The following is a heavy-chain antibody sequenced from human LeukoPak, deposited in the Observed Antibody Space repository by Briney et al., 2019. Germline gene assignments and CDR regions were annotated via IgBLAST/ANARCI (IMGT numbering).Heavy chain of an antibody. J-gene: IGHJ4*02. CDR3: ATKQWLAPPPDS. CDR2: INTDGTVT. V-gene: IGHV3-74*01. Sequence: GRSLRLSCAASGFTFSKYWMLWVHQAPGKGLESVSRINTDGTVTTYADSVKGRFTVSRDNADNTMFLQMNSVRDEDTAVYYCATKQWLAPPPDSWGQGTPVTVSS. CDR1: GFTFSKYW. D-gene: IGHD6-19*01.